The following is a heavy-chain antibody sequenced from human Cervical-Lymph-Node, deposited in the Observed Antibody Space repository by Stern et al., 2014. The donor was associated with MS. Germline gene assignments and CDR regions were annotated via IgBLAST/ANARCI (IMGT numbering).Heavy chain of an antibody. V-gene: IGHV1-46*01. CDR2: ISPKIGNT. CDR1: GYTFISYN. J-gene: IGHJ4*02. CDR3: ARKPANNSFDY. Sequence: QVQLVESGAEVKKPGASVKVSCKTSGYTFISYNIHWVRQAPGQGLEWMGAISPKIGNTDYAQNFQGRASVTRDTSTTTVNMELSSLTSEDTAIYYGARKPANNSFDYWGQGTLVAVSS.